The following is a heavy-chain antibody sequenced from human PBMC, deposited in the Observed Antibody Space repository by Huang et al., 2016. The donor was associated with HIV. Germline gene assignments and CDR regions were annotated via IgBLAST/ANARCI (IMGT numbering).Heavy chain of an antibody. CDR1: GDSLCGFF. CDR3: ARGRGTSWSFFDT. CDR2: ITQSGRT. D-gene: IGHD2-2*01. J-gene: IGHJ5*02. V-gene: IGHV4-34*01. Sequence: QVRLDQWGAGLLKPSETLTLTCAGYGDSLCGFFWSWIRQSPGRGLEWIGEITQSGRTNYNPTLKSRVTIAIDTSKKQFSLKLKAVTADDTSTYYCARGRGTSWSFFDTWGQGSFVTVSS.